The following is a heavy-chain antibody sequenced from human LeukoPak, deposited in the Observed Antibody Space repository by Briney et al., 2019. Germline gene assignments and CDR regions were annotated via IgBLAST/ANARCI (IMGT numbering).Heavy chain of an antibody. J-gene: IGHJ4*02. CDR3: AKFSEDFGTQY. CDR1: GYTFTSYG. Sequence: GASVKVSCKASGYTFTSYGISWVRQAPGQGLEWMGWISAYNGNTNSAQKLQGRVTMTTDTSTSTAYMELRSLRSDDTAVYHRAKFSEDFGTQYWGQGTLVTVSS. V-gene: IGHV1-18*01. CDR2: ISAYNGNT. D-gene: IGHD3/OR15-3a*01.